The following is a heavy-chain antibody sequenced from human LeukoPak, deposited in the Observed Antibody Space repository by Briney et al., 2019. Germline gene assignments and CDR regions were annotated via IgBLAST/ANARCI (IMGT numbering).Heavy chain of an antibody. CDR2: ISSDGSRK. V-gene: IGHV3-30-3*01. Sequence: GGSLRLSCAASGFTFTNHAMHWVRQAPGKGLEWVAVISSDGSRKYYADSVKGRFTISRENSENTLYLQMNSLRTEDTALYYCARDVPVGGTVGASDIWGQGTMVSVSS. J-gene: IGHJ3*02. CDR1: GFTFTNHA. D-gene: IGHD1-26*01. CDR3: ARDVPVGGTVGASDI.